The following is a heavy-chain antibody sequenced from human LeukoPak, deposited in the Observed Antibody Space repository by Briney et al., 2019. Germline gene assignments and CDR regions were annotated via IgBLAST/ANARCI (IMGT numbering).Heavy chain of an antibody. D-gene: IGHD4-23*01. CDR2: IYSSGST. J-gene: IGHJ4*02. CDR3: ARGGKATVVTM. V-gene: IGHV4-4*07. CDR1: GGSINSYY. Sequence: SETLSLTCTVSGGSINSYYWSWIRQPAGKGLEWIGRIYSSGSTNYNPSLKSRVSMSVDTSKNQFSLRLTSVTAADTAVYYCARGGKATVVTMWGQGTLVTVSS.